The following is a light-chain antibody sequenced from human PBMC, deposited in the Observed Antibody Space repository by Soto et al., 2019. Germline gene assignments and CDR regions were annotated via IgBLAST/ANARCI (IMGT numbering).Light chain of an antibody. CDR2: DAS. CDR1: QSVGSY. CDR3: QQRTNSPPVT. Sequence: EIVLTQSPATLSLSLGETATLSCRASQSVGSYLAWYQQXXXXXPRLLIYDASTRATGIPARFSGSGSGTDFTLTISSLEPEDFAVYYCQQRTNSPPVTFGGGTKVEIK. V-gene: IGKV3-11*01. J-gene: IGKJ4*01.